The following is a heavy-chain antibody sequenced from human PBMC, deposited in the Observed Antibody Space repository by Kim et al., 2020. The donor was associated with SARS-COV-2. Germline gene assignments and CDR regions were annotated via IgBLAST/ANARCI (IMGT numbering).Heavy chain of an antibody. V-gene: IGHV6-1*01. J-gene: IGHJ5*02. CDR3: ARSIAVAGTSWFDP. D-gene: IGHD6-19*01. Sequence: AVSVKSRITINPDTSKNQFSLQLNSVTPEDTAVYYCARSIAVAGTSWFDPWGQGTLVTVSS.